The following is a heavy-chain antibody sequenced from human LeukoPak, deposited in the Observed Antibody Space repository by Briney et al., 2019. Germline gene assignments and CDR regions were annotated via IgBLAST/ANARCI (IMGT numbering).Heavy chain of an antibody. V-gene: IGHV3-9*01. D-gene: IGHD2/OR15-2a*01. CDR2: ISWNSGSI. CDR1: GFTFDDYA. J-gene: IGHJ4*02. Sequence: GRSLRLSCAASGFTFDDYAMHWVRQAPGKGLEWVSGISWNSGSIGYADSVKGRFTISRDNAKNSLYLQMNSLRAEDTALYYCAGSMGGAGYYWGQGTLVTVSS. CDR3: AGSMGGAGYY.